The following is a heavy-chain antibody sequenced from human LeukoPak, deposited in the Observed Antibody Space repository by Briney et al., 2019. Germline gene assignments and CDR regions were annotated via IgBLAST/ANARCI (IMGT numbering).Heavy chain of an antibody. V-gene: IGHV1-46*01. CDR1: GYTFTSYY. J-gene: IGHJ4*02. CDR3: ARARYDSSGYYTDQDFDY. CDR2: INPSGGST. D-gene: IGHD3-22*01. Sequence: VASVKVSCKASGYTFTSYYMHWVRQAPGQGLEWMGIINPSGGSTSYAQKFQGRVTMTRDMSTSTVYMELSSLRSEDTAVYYCARARYDSSGYYTDQDFDYWGQGTLVTVSS.